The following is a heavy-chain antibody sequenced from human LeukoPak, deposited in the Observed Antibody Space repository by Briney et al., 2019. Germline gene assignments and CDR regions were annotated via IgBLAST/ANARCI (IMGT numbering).Heavy chain of an antibody. D-gene: IGHD6-19*01. CDR1: GGSISSYY. CDR3: ARRTVAGTLDY. Sequence: SETLSLTCTVSGGSISSYYWSWIRQPPGKGLEWIGYIYYSGSTNYNPSLKSRVTISVDTSKDQFSLKLSSVTAADTAVYYCARRTVAGTLDYWGQGTLVTVSS. V-gene: IGHV4-59*08. CDR2: IYYSGST. J-gene: IGHJ4*02.